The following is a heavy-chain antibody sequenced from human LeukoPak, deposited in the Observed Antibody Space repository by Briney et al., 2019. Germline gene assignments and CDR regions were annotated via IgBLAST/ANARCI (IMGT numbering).Heavy chain of an antibody. CDR3: AREIPYLYYFDY. CDR2: IYYSGST. V-gene: IGHV4-61*01. J-gene: IGHJ4*02. CDR1: GGSISSGSYY. Sequence: PSQTLSLTCTVSGGSISSGSYYWSWIRQPPGKGLEWIGYIYYSGSTNYNPSLKSRVTISVDASKNQFSLKLSSVTAADTAVYYCAREIPYLYYFDYWGQGTLVTVSS.